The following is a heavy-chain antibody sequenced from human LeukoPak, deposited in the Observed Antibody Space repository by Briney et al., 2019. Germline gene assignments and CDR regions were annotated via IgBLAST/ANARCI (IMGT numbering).Heavy chain of an antibody. V-gene: IGHV4-39*01. J-gene: IGHJ6*02. CDR2: ISDSGNT. D-gene: IGHD6-13*01. CDR3: ARGYWAHGMNV. Sequence: SETLSLTCTVSGGSISSRSFYWGWIRQPPGKGLEWIGKISDSGNTYYSPSLRSRVTISIDMSKNQFSLKLSSVTAIDTAVYYCARGYWAHGMNVWGPGTTVTVSS. CDR1: GGSISSRSFY.